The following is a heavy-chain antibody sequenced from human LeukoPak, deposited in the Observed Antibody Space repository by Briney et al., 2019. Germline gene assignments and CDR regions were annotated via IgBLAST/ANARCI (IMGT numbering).Heavy chain of an antibody. J-gene: IGHJ6*03. CDR1: GGSISSSSYY. CDR2: IYYSGST. V-gene: IGHV4-39*07. CDR3: AGALRYFDWSTQNPIGLYYYYMDV. Sequence: PSETLSLTCTVSGGSISSSSYYWGWIRQPPGKGLEWIGSIYYSGSTYYNPSLKSRVTISVDTSKNQFSLKLSSVTAADTAVYYCAGALRYFDWSTQNPIGLYYYYMDVWGQGTLVTVSS. D-gene: IGHD3-9*01.